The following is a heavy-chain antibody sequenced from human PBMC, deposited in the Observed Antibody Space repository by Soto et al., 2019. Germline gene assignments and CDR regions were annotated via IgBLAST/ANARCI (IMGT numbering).Heavy chain of an antibody. CDR1: GASTVSHYH. CDR2: IFNSGTT. V-gene: IGHV4-31*02. Sequence: QVQLQESGPGLVKPSQTLSLTCSVSGASTVSHYHWTWIRQPPGKGLEWMGYIFNSGTTCYNPSLTSRRSISMDTSGNHFSLELRSVTAADTAVYYCALALGPTTGLDYWGQGTLVTVSS. CDR3: ALALGPTTGLDY. D-gene: IGHD1-26*01. J-gene: IGHJ4*02.